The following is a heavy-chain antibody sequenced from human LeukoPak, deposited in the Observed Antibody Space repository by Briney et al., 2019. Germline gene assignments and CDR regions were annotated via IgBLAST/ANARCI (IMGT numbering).Heavy chain of an antibody. CDR2: INPNSGGT. Sequence: ASVTVSCMASGYTFTGYYMHWVRQAPGQGLEWMGWINPNSGGTNYAQTFQGRVTMTRDTSISTAYMELSRLRSDDTAVYYCARDPGGSTTYNWFDHWGQGTLVTVSS. D-gene: IGHD2-2*01. V-gene: IGHV1-2*02. CDR3: ARDPGGSTTYNWFDH. J-gene: IGHJ5*02. CDR1: GYTFTGYY.